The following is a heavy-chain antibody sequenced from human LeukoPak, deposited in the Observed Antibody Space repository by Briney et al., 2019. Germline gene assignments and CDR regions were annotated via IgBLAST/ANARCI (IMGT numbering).Heavy chain of an antibody. D-gene: IGHD6-13*01. J-gene: IGHJ4*02. CDR1: GGTFSSYA. V-gene: IGHV1-69*13. Sequence: GASVKVSCKASGGTFSSYAISWVRQAPGQGLEWMGGIIPIFGTANYAQKFQGRVTITADESTSTAYMELSSLRSEDTAAYYCARDLSGIAAAGEFDYWGQGTLVTVSS. CDR2: IIPIFGTA. CDR3: ARDLSGIAAAGEFDY.